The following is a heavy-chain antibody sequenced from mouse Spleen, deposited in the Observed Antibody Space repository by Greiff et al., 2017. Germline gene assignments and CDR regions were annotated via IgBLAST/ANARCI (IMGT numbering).Heavy chain of an antibody. J-gene: IGHJ4*01. CDR1: GFSLTSYG. V-gene: IGHV2-5*01. D-gene: IGHD4-1*01. CDR3: AKRDWDGSYAMDY. CDR2: IWRGGST. Sequence: VQLQQSGPGLVQPSQSLSITCTVSGFSLTSYGVHWVRQSPGKGLEWLGVIWRGGSTDYNAAFMSRLSITKDNSKSQVFFKMNSLQADDTAIYYCAKRDWDGSYAMDYWGQGTSVTVSS.